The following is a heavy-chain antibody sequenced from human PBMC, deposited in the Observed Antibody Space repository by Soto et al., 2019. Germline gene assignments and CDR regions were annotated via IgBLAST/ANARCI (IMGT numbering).Heavy chain of an antibody. CDR2: MFHSGAT. CDR1: DGSISTYDW. D-gene: IGHD3-22*01. J-gene: IGHJ5*02. Sequence: PSETLSLTCVVSDGSISTYDWWTWVRQPPGKGLEWIGKMFHSGATYHNLSLQSRVTISVDTSKNQFSLKLDSVTAADTAIYYWGGMPFTTTTCLDPGGKETLVTVSS. CDR3: GGMPFTTTTCLDP. V-gene: IGHV4-4*02.